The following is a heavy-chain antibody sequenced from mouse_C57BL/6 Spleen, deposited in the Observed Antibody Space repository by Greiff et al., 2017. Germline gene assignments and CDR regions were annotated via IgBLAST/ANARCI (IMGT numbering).Heavy chain of an antibody. Sequence: VQLQQPGAELVKPGASVKLSCKASGYTFTSYWMHWVKQRPGQGLEWIGMIHPNSGSTNYNEKFKSKATLTVDKSSSTAYMQRSRLTSEDSAVYYCARGVTTVDYYAMDYWGQGTSVTVSS. CDR2: IHPNSGST. CDR3: ARGVTTVDYYAMDY. CDR1: GYTFTSYW. D-gene: IGHD1-1*01. J-gene: IGHJ4*01. V-gene: IGHV1-64*01.